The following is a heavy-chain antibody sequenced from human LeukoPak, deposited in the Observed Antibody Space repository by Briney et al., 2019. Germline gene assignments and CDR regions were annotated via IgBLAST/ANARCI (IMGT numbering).Heavy chain of an antibody. CDR1: GYTFTVQY. CDR2: IKPNSGAT. D-gene: IGHD2-21*01. V-gene: IGHV1-2*02. J-gene: IGHJ4*02. Sequence: ASVKVSCKASGYTFTVQYIHWLRQAPGQGLEWIGLIKPNSGATNYAQQYQGRVTMTRDTSISTAYMELSRLRSDDTAVYYCARSCFDPGYFDYWGQGTLVTVSS. CDR3: ARSCFDPGYFDY.